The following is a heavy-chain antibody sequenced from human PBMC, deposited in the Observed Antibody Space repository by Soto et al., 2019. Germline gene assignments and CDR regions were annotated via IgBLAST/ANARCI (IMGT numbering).Heavy chain of an antibody. CDR3: ARHRHPRGTVGATSPLDP. V-gene: IGHV3-53*01. CDR2: HYSGGST. Sequence: DVQLVESGGGLVQPGGSLRLSCAISGFCVSSNYLSWVRQAPGKGLEWVSVHYSGGSTYYADSVQGRFTISRDKSNNTLYLQMRRVRAEDTAVYFCARHRHPRGTVGATSPLDPWGQGTQVTVSS. CDR1: GFCVSSNY. D-gene: IGHD1-26*01. J-gene: IGHJ5*02.